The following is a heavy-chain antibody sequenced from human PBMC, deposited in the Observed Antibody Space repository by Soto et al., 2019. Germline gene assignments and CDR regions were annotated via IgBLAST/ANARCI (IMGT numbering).Heavy chain of an antibody. CDR1: GFSLSTSGMC. D-gene: IGHD2-2*01. J-gene: IGHJ6*03. Sequence: GSGPTLVNPTQTLTLTCTFSGFSLSTSGMCVSWIRQPPGKALEWLARIDWDDDKYYSTSLKTRLTISKDTSKNQVVLTMTNMDPVDTATYYCARTRYCSGTSCYVSWAGYYYYMDVWGKGTTVTVSS. CDR3: ARTRYCSGTSCYVSWAGYYYYMDV. V-gene: IGHV2-70*11. CDR2: IDWDDDK.